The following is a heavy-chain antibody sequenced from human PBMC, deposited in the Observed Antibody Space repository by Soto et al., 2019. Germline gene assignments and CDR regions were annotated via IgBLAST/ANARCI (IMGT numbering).Heavy chain of an antibody. V-gene: IGHV1-69*12. D-gene: IGHD6-13*01. Sequence: QVQLVQSGAEVKKPGSSVKVSCKASGGTFSSYAISWVRQAPGQGLEWMGGIIPIFGTANYAQKFQGRVTMTADESTSTAYMELRSLRSEDTAVYYGAGDGPEQQLAYWGQGTLVTVSS. CDR3: AGDGPEQQLAY. J-gene: IGHJ4*02. CDR1: GGTFSSYA. CDR2: IIPIFGTA.